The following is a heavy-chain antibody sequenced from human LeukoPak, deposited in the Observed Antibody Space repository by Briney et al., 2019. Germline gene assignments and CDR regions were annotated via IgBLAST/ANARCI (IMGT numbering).Heavy chain of an antibody. J-gene: IGHJ4*02. D-gene: IGHD3-3*01. CDR2: IYTSGST. Sequence: PSQTLSLTCTVSGGSISSGSYYWSWIRQPAGKGLEWIGRIYTSGSTNYNPSLKSRVTISVDTSKNQFSLKLSSVTAADTAVYYCARHRPDFRVDYWGQGTLVTVSS. V-gene: IGHV4-61*02. CDR3: ARHRPDFRVDY. CDR1: GGSISSGSYY.